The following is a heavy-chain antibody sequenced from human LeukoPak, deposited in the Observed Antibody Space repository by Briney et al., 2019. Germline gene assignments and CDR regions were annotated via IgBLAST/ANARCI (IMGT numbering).Heavy chain of an antibody. V-gene: IGHV4-39*01. Sequence: SETLSLTFTVSGGSINSNNYFWGWFRQPPGKGLEWIGSISYSGSTYYNPSVQSRVTISEDTSRNQFFLKLTSLTAADTAVFYCARRSSSSGYYYYMDVWGKGTTVTVSS. CDR3: ARRSSSSGYYYYMDV. CDR1: GGSINSNNYF. D-gene: IGHD6-6*01. CDR2: ISYSGST. J-gene: IGHJ6*03.